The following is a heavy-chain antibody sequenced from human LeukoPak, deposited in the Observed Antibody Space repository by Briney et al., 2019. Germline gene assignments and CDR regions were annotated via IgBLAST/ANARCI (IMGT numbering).Heavy chain of an antibody. D-gene: IGHD6-19*01. CDR2: VYHTGSA. V-gene: IGHV4-38-2*01. CDR1: GYSISRGFY. CDR3: ARARLGYSSGWSASFDD. J-gene: IGHJ4*02. Sequence: PSETLSLTCAVSGYSISRGFYWGWIRPPRGRGLEWIGNVYHTGSAYYNPSLKSRVTISVDTSNNQFSLNLNSVTAADTAVYYCARARLGYSSGWSASFDDWGQGTLVTVSS.